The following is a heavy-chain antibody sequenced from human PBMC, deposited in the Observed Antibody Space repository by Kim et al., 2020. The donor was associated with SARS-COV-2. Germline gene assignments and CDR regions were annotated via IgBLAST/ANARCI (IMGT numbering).Heavy chain of an antibody. Sequence: GGSLRLSCAASGFTFSSYGMHWVRQAPGKGLEWVAVISYDGSNKYYADSVKGRFTISRDNSKNTLYLQMNSLRAEDTAVYYCAKDRGSGIAAAGKIYYYGMDVWGQGTTVTVSS. D-gene: IGHD6-13*01. J-gene: IGHJ6*02. CDR1: GFTFSSYG. V-gene: IGHV3-30*18. CDR3: AKDRGSGIAAAGKIYYYGMDV. CDR2: ISYDGSNK.